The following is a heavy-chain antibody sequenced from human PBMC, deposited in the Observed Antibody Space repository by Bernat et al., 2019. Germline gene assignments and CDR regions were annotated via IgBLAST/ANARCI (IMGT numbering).Heavy chain of an antibody. CDR2: IKSKTDGGTT. Sequence: EVQLVESGGGLVKPGGSLRLSCAASGFTFSNAWMSWVRQAPGKGLEWVGRIKSKTDGGTTDYAAPVKGRFTISRDDSKNTLYLQMNSLKTEDTAVYYCTTDDYSNPDGVLYFDYWGQGTLVTVSS. D-gene: IGHD4-11*01. CDR3: TTDDYSNPDGVLYFDY. CDR1: GFTFSNAW. V-gene: IGHV3-15*01. J-gene: IGHJ4*02.